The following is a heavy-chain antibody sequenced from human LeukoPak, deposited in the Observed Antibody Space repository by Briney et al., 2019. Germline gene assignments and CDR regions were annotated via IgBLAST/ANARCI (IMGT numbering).Heavy chain of an antibody. CDR2: ISIHGGDT. D-gene: IGHD3-22*01. J-gene: IGHJ4*02. Sequence: PGGSLGLSCAASGFTFSSYAMHWVRQAPGKGLEYVSAISIHGGDTYYANSVKGRFTISRDNSKNTLYLQMGSLRAEDMAVYYCARVLRDASGYYDYWGQGTLVTVSS. CDR3: ARVLRDASGYYDY. CDR1: GFTFSSYA. V-gene: IGHV3-64*01.